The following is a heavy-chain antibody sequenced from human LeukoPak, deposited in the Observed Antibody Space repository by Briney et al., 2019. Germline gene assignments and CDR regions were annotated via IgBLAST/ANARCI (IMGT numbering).Heavy chain of an antibody. D-gene: IGHD6-13*01. CDR2: INPNSGGT. V-gene: IGHV1-2*02. CDR3: ARTPYSSSWYYFDY. CDR1: GYTFTGYY. Sequence: ASVKVSCMASGYTFTGYYMHWVRQAPGQGLEWMGWINPNSGGTNYAQKFQGGVTMNRYTYISTAYMELSRLRSDDTAVYYCARTPYSSSWYYFDYWGQGTLVTVSS. J-gene: IGHJ4*02.